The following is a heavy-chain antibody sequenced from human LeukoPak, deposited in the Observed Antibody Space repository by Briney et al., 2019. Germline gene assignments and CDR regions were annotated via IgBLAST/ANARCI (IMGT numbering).Heavy chain of an antibody. Sequence: GGSLRLSCAASGFTFSNAWMSWVRQAPGKGLEWVGRIKSKTDGGTTDYAAPVKGGFTISRDDSKNTLDLQMNSLKTEDTAVYYCTTEGYYDILTGYGAFDIWGQGTMVTVSS. CDR1: GFTFSNAW. CDR2: IKSKTDGGTT. D-gene: IGHD3-9*01. J-gene: IGHJ3*02. CDR3: TTEGYYDILTGYGAFDI. V-gene: IGHV3-15*01.